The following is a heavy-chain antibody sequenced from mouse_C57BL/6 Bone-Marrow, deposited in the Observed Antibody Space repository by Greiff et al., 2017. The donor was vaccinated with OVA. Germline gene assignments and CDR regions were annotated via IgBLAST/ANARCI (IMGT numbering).Heavy chain of an antibody. Sequence: VQLQQSVAELVRPGASVKLSCTASGFNIKNTYMHWVKQRPEQGLEWIGRIDPANDNTNYAPKFQGKATMTADTSSNTAYLQLSSLSSEDTAVYCGARGNFGSSFYAMDYWGQGTSVTVSS. CDR1: GFNIKNTY. CDR3: ARGNFGSSFYAMDY. CDR2: IDPANDNT. V-gene: IGHV14-3*01. D-gene: IGHD1-1*01. J-gene: IGHJ4*01.